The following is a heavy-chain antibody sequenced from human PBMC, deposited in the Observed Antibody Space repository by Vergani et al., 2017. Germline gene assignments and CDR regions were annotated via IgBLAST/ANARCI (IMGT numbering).Heavy chain of an antibody. D-gene: IGHD3-3*01. V-gene: IGHV4-59*01. Sequence: QVQLQESGPGLVKPSETLSLTCTVSGGSISSYYWSWIRQPPGKGLEWIGYIYYSGSTNYNPSLKSLVTISVDTSKNQFSLKLSSVTAADTAVYYCARGGRFLEWLSNRWFDPWGQGTLVTVSS. J-gene: IGHJ5*02. CDR3: ARGGRFLEWLSNRWFDP. CDR1: GGSISSYY. CDR2: IYYSGST.